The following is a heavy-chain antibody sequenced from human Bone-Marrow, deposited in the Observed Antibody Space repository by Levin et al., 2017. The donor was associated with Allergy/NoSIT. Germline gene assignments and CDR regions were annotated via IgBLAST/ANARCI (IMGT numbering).Heavy chain of an antibody. CDR3: VKGTPWGDY. J-gene: IGHJ4*02. V-gene: IGHV3-64D*06. CDR1: GFTFSSFT. D-gene: IGHD3-16*01. Sequence: PGGSLRLSCSASGFTFSSFTMHWVRQAPGKRLEYVSAISSDGRSTYYADSMKGRFAISRDNSKNTLFLHMSSLRAEDTAVYYCVKGTPWGDYWGQGTLVTVSS. CDR2: ISSDGRST.